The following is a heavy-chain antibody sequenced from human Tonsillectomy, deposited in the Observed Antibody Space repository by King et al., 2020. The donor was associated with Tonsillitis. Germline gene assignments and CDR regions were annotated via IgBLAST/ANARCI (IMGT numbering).Heavy chain of an antibody. V-gene: IGHV5-51*01. CDR3: ARGPIYGSGSYGGDY. CDR2: IYPGDSDN. D-gene: IGHD3-10*01. CDR1: GYSFTSYW. Sequence: QLVQSGAEVKKPGESLKISCKGSGYSFTSYWIAWVRQMPGKGLEWMGIIYPGDSDNRYSPSFQGQVTISADKSISTAYLQWSSLKASDPAMDYCARGPIYGSGSYGGDYWGQGTLVTVSS. J-gene: IGHJ4*02.